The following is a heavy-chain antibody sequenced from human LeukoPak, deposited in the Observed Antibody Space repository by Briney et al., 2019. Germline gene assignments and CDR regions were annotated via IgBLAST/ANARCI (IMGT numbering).Heavy chain of an antibody. CDR2: INPNSGGT. CDR3: ASLRYYYDSSGHDY. D-gene: IGHD3-22*01. Sequence: WASVKVSCKASGYTFTGYYMHWVRQAPGQGLEWMGWINPNSGGTNYAQKFQGRVTMTRDTSISTAYMELSRLRSDDTAVYSCASLRYYYDSSGHDYWGQGTLVTVSS. CDR1: GYTFTGYY. J-gene: IGHJ4*02. V-gene: IGHV1-2*02.